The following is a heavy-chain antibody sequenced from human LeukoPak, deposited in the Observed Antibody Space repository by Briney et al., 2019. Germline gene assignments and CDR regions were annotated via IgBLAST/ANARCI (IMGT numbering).Heavy chain of an antibody. D-gene: IGHD4-17*01. V-gene: IGHV3-20*01. CDR1: GFTFGDYA. CDR3: ARDRTTVTTGWDV. Sequence: GGSLRLSCTTSGFTFGDYAMSWFRQAPGKGLEWVSGINWNGGSTGYADSVKGRFTISRDNAKNSLYLQMNSLRAEDTALYHCARDRTTVTTGWDVWGKGTTVTISS. J-gene: IGHJ6*04. CDR2: INWNGGST.